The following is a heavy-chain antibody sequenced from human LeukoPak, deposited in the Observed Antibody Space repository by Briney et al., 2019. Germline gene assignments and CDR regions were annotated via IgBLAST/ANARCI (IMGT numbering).Heavy chain of an antibody. V-gene: IGHV3-48*02. CDR1: AITSRSHS. CDR2: ISSSGSTI. Sequence: GGSLRLSHAAAAITSRSHSMRLGRQAPGKGLEWVSHISSSGSTIYYADSVKGRFTISRDNAKESLYLQMSSLSDEDTAVYYCVVPDWQNLEHWGQGTLVTVSS. D-gene: IGHD2/OR15-2a*01. J-gene: IGHJ4*02. CDR3: VVPDWQNLEH.